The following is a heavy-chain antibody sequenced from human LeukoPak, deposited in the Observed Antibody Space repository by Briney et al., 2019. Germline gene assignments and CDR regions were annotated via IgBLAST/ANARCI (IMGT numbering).Heavy chain of an antibody. J-gene: IGHJ4*02. D-gene: IGHD3-22*01. CDR3: ARGDSSGYYYFY. CDR2: IYSGGDT. CDR1: EFTFSSYS. V-gene: IGHV3-53*01. Sequence: GGSLRLSCAASEFTFSSYSMNWVRQAPGKGLEWVSVIYSGGDTFYADSVKGRFTISRDNSKNTLYLQMNSLRAEDTAVYYCARGDSSGYYYFYWGQGTLVTVSS.